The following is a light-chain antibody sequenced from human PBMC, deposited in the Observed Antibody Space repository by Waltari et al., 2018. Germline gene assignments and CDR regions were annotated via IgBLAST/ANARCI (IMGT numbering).Light chain of an antibody. CDR1: RSDVGTYDR. CDR3: CSYAGAYTYV. V-gene: IGLV2-11*01. J-gene: IGLJ1*01. Sequence: QSALTQPRSVSGSPGQSVPIPCTGTRSDVGTYDRFSWYQQSPGKAPKLMIYDVSKRPSGVPSRFSGSKSGNTASLTISGLQAEDEADYYCCSYAGAYTYVFGTGTKVTVL. CDR2: DVS.